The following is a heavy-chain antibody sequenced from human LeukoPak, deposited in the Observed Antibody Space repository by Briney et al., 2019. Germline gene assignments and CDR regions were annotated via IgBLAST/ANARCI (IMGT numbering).Heavy chain of an antibody. Sequence: SETLSLTCAVYGGSFSGYYWSWIRQPPGKGLEWIGTIYYSGTTYYNPSLNSRVTISVDMSKTQYSLRLSSVTAADTAVYYCARLRGYSYRHFDYWGQGTLVTVSS. V-gene: IGHV4-34*01. CDR2: IYYSGTT. D-gene: IGHD5-18*01. J-gene: IGHJ4*02. CDR1: GGSFSGYY. CDR3: ARLRGYSYRHFDY.